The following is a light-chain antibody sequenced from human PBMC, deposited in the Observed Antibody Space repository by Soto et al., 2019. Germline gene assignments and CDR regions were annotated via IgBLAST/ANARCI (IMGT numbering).Light chain of an antibody. CDR3: AAWDDRLNGRV. J-gene: IGLJ1*01. V-gene: IGLV1-44*01. Sequence: QSVLTQPPSVSGTPGQRVTISCSGSSSNIGSNILNWYQQLPGTAPKLLIYRSNQRPSGVPDRFSGSKSGTSASLAISGLQSEDEADYYCAAWDDRLNGRVFGTGTKLTVL. CDR1: SSNIGSNI. CDR2: RSN.